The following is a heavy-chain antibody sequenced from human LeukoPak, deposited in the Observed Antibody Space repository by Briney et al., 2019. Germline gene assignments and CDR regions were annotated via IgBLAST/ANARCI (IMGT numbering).Heavy chain of an antibody. Sequence: GESLKISCQGSGYSFTSYWIAWVRQMPGKGLEWMGTIYPGDSDTRYSPSFQGQVTISADKSITTAYLQWSSLKASDTAIYYCARCKFSGGSCYYFDCGGQGALVTVSS. CDR1: GYSFTSYW. J-gene: IGHJ4*02. V-gene: IGHV5-51*01. D-gene: IGHD2-15*01. CDR2: IYPGDSDT. CDR3: ARCKFSGGSCYYFDC.